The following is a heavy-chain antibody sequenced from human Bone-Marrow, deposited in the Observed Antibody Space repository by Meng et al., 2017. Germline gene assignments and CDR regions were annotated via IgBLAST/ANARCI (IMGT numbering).Heavy chain of an antibody. Sequence: VQLQQGGAGLLKPSETLSLTCAVYGGSFSGYYWSWIRQPPGKGLEWIGEINHSGSTNYNPSLKSRVTISVDTSKNQFSLKLSSVTAADTAVYYCARAIATRPDVFDYWGQGTLVTVSS. V-gene: IGHV4-34*01. CDR3: ARAIATRPDVFDY. CDR1: GGSFSGYY. D-gene: IGHD6-6*01. CDR2: INHSGST. J-gene: IGHJ4*02.